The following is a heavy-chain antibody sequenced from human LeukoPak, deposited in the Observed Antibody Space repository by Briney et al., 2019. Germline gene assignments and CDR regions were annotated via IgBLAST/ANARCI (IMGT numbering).Heavy chain of an antibody. CDR3: ARGGLGYSYGLTPDY. CDR1: GGSIGSYH. CDR2: IHYTWNT. D-gene: IGHD5-18*01. V-gene: IGHV4-59*01. Sequence: SETLSLTCSVSGGSIGSYHWSWIRQPPGKGLEWIGYIHYTWNTKYNPSLKSRVSISLDRSDNQFSLRLSSVTAADTAVYYCARGGLGYSYGLTPDYWGQGTLVTVSS. J-gene: IGHJ4*02.